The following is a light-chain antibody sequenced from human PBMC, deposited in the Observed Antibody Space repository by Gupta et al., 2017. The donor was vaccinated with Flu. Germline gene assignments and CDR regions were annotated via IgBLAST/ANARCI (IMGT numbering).Light chain of an antibody. J-gene: IGKJ1*01. CDR2: RAS. CDR1: QSISDL. CDR3: QQDKTFPWT. Sequence: DIQMTQSPSSLSASVGDRVTITCRASQSISDLLAWYQQKPGTPPKLLIYRASNLQSGVPSRFSGSGSGTDFTLTITSLQPDDFAAYYCQQDKTFPWTFGQGTKVEIK. V-gene: IGKV1-5*03.